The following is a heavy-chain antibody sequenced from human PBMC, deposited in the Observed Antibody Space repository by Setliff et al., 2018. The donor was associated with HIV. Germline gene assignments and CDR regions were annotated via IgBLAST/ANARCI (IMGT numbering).Heavy chain of an antibody. J-gene: IGHJ5*02. V-gene: IGHV4-4*07. D-gene: IGHD2-2*01. CDR3: ARDMEDFGVLPSAPFDP. CDR1: GGSIRNYY. CDR2: VHKSGNT. Sequence: PSQTLSLTFTVSGGSIRNYYWSWIRQSAGKGLEWIGRVHKSGNTDYNPSLKGRVTMSVDTSKNQFFLKLTSMTAADTAIYYCARDMEDFGVLPSAPFDPWGRGTLVTVSS.